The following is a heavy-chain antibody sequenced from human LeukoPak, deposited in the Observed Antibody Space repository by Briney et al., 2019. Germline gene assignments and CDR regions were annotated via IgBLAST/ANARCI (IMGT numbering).Heavy chain of an antibody. D-gene: IGHD5-24*01. CDR2: INSDGSST. CDR3: ARVAVEMATYDAFDI. J-gene: IGHJ3*02. Sequence: GSLRLSCAASGFTFSGYWMHCVRQAPGKGLVWVSRINSDGSSTSYADSVKGRFTISRDNAKNTLYLQMNSLRAEDTAVYYCARVAVEMATYDAFDIWGQGTMVTVSS. V-gene: IGHV3-74*01. CDR1: GFTFSGYW.